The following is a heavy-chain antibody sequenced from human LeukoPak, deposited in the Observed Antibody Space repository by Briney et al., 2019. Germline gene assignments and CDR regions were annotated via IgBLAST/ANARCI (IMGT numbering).Heavy chain of an antibody. CDR2: INPNSGGT. Sequence: ASVTVSRKASGYTFTGYYMHWVRQAPGQGLEWMGWINPNSGGTNYAQKFQGRVTMTRDTSIHTAYMELSRLRSDDTAVYYCARVTGYYYESTGYYHRAFDIWGQGTM. J-gene: IGHJ3*02. D-gene: IGHD3-22*01. V-gene: IGHV1-2*02. CDR1: GYTFTGYY. CDR3: ARVTGYYYESTGYYHRAFDI.